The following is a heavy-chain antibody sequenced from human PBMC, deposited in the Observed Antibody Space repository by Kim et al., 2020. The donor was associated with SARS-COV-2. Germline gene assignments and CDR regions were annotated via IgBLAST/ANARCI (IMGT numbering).Heavy chain of an antibody. CDR1: GGSFSGYY. J-gene: IGHJ4*01. D-gene: IGHD3-10*01. CDR3: ARGGPYYYGSGSPPGY. V-gene: IGHV4-34*01. Sequence: SETLSLTCAVYGGSFSGYYWSWIRQPPGKGLEWIGEINHSGSTNYNPSIKSRVTISVDTSKNQFSLKLSSVTAADTAVYYCARGGPYYYGSGSPPGYWG. CDR2: INHSGST.